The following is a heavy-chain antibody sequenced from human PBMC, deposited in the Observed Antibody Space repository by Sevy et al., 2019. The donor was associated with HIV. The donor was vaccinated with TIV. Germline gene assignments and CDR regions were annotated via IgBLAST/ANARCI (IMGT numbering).Heavy chain of an antibody. CDR1: GFTFNDYV. V-gene: IGHV3-9*01. CDR2: ISWNSGSR. D-gene: IGHD1-7*01. CDR3: ANYRELELLSGGMDV. Sequence: GGSLRLSCEASGFTFNDYVMYWVRQAPGKGLEWVSGISWNSGSRAYADSVKGRFTISRDNAKNSLYLQMNSLRPEDTALYYCANYRELELLSGGMDVWGQGTTVTVSS. J-gene: IGHJ6*02.